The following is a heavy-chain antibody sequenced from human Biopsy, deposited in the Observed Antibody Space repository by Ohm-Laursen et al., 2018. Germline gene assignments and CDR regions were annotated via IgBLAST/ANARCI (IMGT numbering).Heavy chain of an antibody. D-gene: IGHD3-9*01. CDR3: AIDGNDFLTDYLKIDQ. Sequence: SVKVSCKASGYTFTGYYLHWVRQAPGQGLEWMGWINPKSGGTHYLEKFRGRVTMTRDTSISTAYMEVSSLRSDDTSVYYCAIDGNDFLTDYLKIDQWGQGTLVTVSS. V-gene: IGHV1-2*02. J-gene: IGHJ4*01. CDR2: INPKSGGT. CDR1: GYTFTGYY.